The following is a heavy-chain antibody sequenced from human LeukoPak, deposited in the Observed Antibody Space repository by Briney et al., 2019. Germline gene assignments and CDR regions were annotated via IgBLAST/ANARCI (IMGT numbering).Heavy chain of an antibody. D-gene: IGHD3-22*01. CDR3: AGLDSSGYHD. J-gene: IGHJ4*02. Sequence: PSETLSLTCAVYGGSFSGYYWSWIRQPPGKGLEWIGEINHSGSTNYNPSLKSRVTISVDTSKNQFSLKLSSVTAADTAVYYCAGLDSSGYHDWGQGTLVTASS. V-gene: IGHV4-34*01. CDR2: INHSGST. CDR1: GGSFSGYY.